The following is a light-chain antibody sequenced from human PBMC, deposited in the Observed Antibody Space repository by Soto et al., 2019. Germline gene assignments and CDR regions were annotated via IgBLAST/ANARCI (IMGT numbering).Light chain of an antibody. CDR3: SSSTGSSTYV. Sequence: QSVLTQPASVSGSPGQSITISRTGSSTDVGGYNYVSWYQQHPAKAPKLLIYEVSHRPSGVSNRFSGSKSGDTASLTISGLQAEDEADYYCSSSTGSSTYVFGTGTKVTVL. J-gene: IGLJ1*01. CDR1: STDVGGYNY. CDR2: EVS. V-gene: IGLV2-14*01.